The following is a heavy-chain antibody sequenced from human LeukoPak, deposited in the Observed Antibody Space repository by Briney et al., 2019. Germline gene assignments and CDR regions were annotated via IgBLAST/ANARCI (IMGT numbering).Heavy chain of an antibody. V-gene: IGHV3-7*01. CDR2: IKRDGSEK. Sequence: GGSLRLSCAASGFTFSSYAMHWVRQAPGKGLEWVANIKRDGSEKYYVDSVKGRFTISRDNARSSLFLQMNTLRAEDTAVYYCVAFDIWGQGTMVTVSS. CDR1: GFTFSSYA. J-gene: IGHJ3*02. CDR3: VAFDI.